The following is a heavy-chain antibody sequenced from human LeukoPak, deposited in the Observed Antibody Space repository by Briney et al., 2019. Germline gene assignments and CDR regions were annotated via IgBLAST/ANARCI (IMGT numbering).Heavy chain of an antibody. CDR1: GYTFIGYY. CDR3: ARDRVTLTTFQYDWFDP. V-gene: IGHV1-2*02. CDR2: INPNSGGT. D-gene: IGHD2-21*02. Sequence: GASVKVSCKASGYTFIGYYMHWVRQAPGQGLEWMGWINPNSGGTNYAQKFQGRVTMTRDTSISTAYMELSRLRSDDTAVYYCARDRVTLTTFQYDWFDPWGQGTPVTVSS. J-gene: IGHJ5*02.